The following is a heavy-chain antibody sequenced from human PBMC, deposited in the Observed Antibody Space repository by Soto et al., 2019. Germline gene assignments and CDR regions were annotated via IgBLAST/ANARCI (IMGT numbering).Heavy chain of an antibody. CDR3: ARSSDERRFSSAFDI. J-gene: IGHJ3*02. D-gene: IGHD3-3*01. V-gene: IGHV3-30-3*01. Sequence: PGGSLRLSCAASGFTFSTHSMYWVHQAPGKGLEWVAIISYHGSSNSYAESVKGRFTISRDNSKNTLYLQMNSLRAEDTAVYYCARSSDERRFSSAFDIWGQGTVVTVSS. CDR2: ISYHGSSN. CDR1: GFTFSTHS.